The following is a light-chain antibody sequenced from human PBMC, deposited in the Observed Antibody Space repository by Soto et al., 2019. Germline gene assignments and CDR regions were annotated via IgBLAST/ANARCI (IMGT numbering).Light chain of an antibody. Sequence: EIVMTQSPATLSVSPGQRATLSCRASESVSSHLAWYQQKPGQAPRLLIFDASTRATGIPARFSGSGSGTEFTLTISGLQSEDFAIYYCQQYNKWPLITFGQGTRLEIK. V-gene: IGKV3-15*01. CDR1: ESVSSH. CDR2: DAS. CDR3: QQYNKWPLIT. J-gene: IGKJ5*01.